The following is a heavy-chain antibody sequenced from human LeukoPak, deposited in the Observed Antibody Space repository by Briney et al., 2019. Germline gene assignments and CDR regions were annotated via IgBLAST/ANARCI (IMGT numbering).Heavy chain of an antibody. Sequence: PSETLSLTCDVYGGPFRGFYWTWIRQPPGKGLEWIGEFNHSGRTNYNPSLKSRVTISGDTSKNQFSLKLTSVTAADTAVYYCATPTTTPTGAFNGFDIWGQGTMVTVSS. J-gene: IGHJ3*02. D-gene: IGHD1-1*01. CDR3: ATPTTTPTGAFNGFDI. CDR2: FNHSGRT. V-gene: IGHV4-34*01. CDR1: GGPFRGFY.